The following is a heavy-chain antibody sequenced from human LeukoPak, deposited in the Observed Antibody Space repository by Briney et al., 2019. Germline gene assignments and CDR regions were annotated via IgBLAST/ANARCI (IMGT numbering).Heavy chain of an antibody. V-gene: IGHV3-23*01. D-gene: IGHD4/OR15-4a*01. CDR3: ARGDLTAPYY. J-gene: IGHJ4*02. CDR1: GFTFSIYA. CDR2: IGPSGGST. Sequence: GGSLRLSCAASGFTFSIYAMTWVRQAPGKGLEWVSTIGPSGGSTYYADSVEGRFTISRDNSKNTLFLQMNSLRADDTAVYYCARGDLTAPYYWGQGTLVTVSS.